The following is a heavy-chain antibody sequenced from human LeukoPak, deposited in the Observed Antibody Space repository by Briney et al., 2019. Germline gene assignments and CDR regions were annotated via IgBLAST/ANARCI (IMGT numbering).Heavy chain of an antibody. CDR2: ISAYNGNT. Sequence: GASVKVSCKASGYTFTSYGISWVRQAPGQGLEWMGWISAYNGNTNYAQKLQGRVTMTTDTSTSTAYMELRSLRSDDTAVYYCARARGVQYDILTGPFDYWGQGTLVTVSS. J-gene: IGHJ4*02. V-gene: IGHV1-18*01. CDR3: ARARGVQYDILTGPFDY. D-gene: IGHD3-9*01. CDR1: GYTFTSYG.